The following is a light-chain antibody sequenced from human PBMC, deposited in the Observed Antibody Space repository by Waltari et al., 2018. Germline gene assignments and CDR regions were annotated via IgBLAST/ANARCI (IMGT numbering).Light chain of an antibody. CDR3: GGWDDSLNAWV. CDR1: RSTIGRKD. V-gene: IGLV1-47*01. J-gene: IGLJ3*02. Sequence: QSVLTQPPSASATPGQRVTISCSGSRSTIGRKDIYWYQQLPGTAPKLLIYRNNQRPSGVPDRFSVSKSGTSASLAISGLRSEDEADYHCGGWDDSLNAWVFGGGTKLTVL. CDR2: RNN.